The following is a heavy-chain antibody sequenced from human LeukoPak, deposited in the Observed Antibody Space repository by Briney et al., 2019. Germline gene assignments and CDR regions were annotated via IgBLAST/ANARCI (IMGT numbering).Heavy chain of an antibody. Sequence: SETLSLTCTVSGGSISSGGYYWSWIRQHPGKGLEWIGYIYYSGSTYYNPSLKSRVTISVDTSKNQCSLKVSSVTAAETAVYYCARVIAARAFDYWGQGTLVTVSS. CDR2: IYYSGST. D-gene: IGHD6-6*01. CDR1: GGSISSGGYY. CDR3: ARVIAARAFDY. V-gene: IGHV4-31*03. J-gene: IGHJ4*02.